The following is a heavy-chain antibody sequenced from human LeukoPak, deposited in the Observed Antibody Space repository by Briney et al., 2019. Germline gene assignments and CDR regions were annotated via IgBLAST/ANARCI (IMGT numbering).Heavy chain of an antibody. CDR3: ARDWEY. CDR1: GFTFSDYR. V-gene: IGHV3-7*01. D-gene: IGHD1-26*01. Sequence: PGGSLRLSCAASGFTFSDYRMSWVRQAPGKGLEWVANINQGGSAKDYVDSVKGRFTVSRDNAKNSLYLQMNSLRAEDTAVYYCARDWEYWGQGTLVTVSS. CDR2: INQGGSAK. J-gene: IGHJ4*02.